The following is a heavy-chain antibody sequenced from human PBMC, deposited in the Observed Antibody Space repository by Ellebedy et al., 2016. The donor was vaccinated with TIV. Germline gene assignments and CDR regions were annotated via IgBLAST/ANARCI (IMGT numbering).Heavy chain of an antibody. J-gene: IGHJ4*02. CDR2: IKPDDSEK. Sequence: GESLKISCAASGITFNNYWMSWVRQAPGMGLEWVANIKPDDSEKYYLDSVKGRFTISRDNAENSLYPQMDSLRAEDTAVYYCASLIWGAGFDYWGQGALVTVSS. CDR1: GITFNNYW. CDR3: ASLIWGAGFDY. D-gene: IGHD3-16*01. V-gene: IGHV3-7*01.